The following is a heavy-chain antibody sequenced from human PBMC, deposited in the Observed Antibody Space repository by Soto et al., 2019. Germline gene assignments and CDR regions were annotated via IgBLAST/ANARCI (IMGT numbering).Heavy chain of an antibody. CDR2: ISGNNGRT. V-gene: IGHV1-18*01. CDR3: AREGYSSGFDPFDF. Sequence: QVQLEQSGDAVKKPGASVKVSCKASGYNFRNFGITWVRQASGQGLEWVGWISGNNGRTSSARNSRGRVVLTTDTATNTAYMELRSLTSDDTAVYYCAREGYSSGFDPFDFWGQGTKVTVSS. CDR1: GYNFRNFG. D-gene: IGHD5-18*01. J-gene: IGHJ3*01.